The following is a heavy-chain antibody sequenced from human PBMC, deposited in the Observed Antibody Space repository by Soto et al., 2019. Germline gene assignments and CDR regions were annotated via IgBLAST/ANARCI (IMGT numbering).Heavy chain of an antibody. J-gene: IGHJ4*02. CDR3: ADGGEWSFNFEY. CDR1: GFSFSIYS. CDR2: ISASGENT. D-gene: IGHD3-3*01. Sequence: EVQLLESGGGLVQPGGSLRLSCAASGFSFSIYSMSWVRQAPGKGLEWVCGISASGENTYYADSVKGRFTISRDNSKNTVYLQMNNLRVEDKAVYYCADGGEWSFNFEYWGQGTLVTVFS. V-gene: IGHV3-23*01.